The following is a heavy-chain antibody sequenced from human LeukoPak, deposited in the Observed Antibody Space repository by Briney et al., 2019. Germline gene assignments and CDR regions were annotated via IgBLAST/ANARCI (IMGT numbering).Heavy chain of an antibody. V-gene: IGHV1-8*01. CDR2: MNPNSGNT. D-gene: IGHD3-3*01. CDR3: VRIPIFGVAYSAFDI. J-gene: IGHJ3*02. Sequence: ASVKVSFKASGYTCTSYEINWVRQATGQGLEWMGWMNPNSGNTGYAQKFQGRVTMTRNNSISKAYMELRSLRSEDTAVYYCVRIPIFGVAYSAFDIWGQGTMVTVS. CDR1: GYTCTSYE.